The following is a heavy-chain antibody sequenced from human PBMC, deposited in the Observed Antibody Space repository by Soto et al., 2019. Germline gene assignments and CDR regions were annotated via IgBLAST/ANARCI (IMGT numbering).Heavy chain of an antibody. D-gene: IGHD2-15*01. CDR3: ARDRAYCGGDSCSSASLLH. V-gene: IGHV1-46*03. J-gene: IGHJ1*01. CDR1: GYTFTSYY. CDR2: INPSGGST. Sequence: ASVKVSCKASGYTFTSYYMHWVRQAPGQGLEWMGIINPSGGSTSYAQKFQDRVTMTRDASTSTVYMELSSLRSEDTAVYYCARDRAYCGGDSCSSASLLHWGQGTLVTVSS.